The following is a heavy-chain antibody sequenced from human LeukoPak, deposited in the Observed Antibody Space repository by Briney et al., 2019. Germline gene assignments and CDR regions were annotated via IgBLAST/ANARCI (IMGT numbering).Heavy chain of an antibody. J-gene: IGHJ5*02. CDR1: GFTFNNYA. D-gene: IGHD3-22*01. CDR3: AKMFHTDGYYLGEHLFDA. V-gene: IGHV3-23*01. Sequence: GGSLRLSCAASGFTFNNYAMSWVRQAPGKGPEWLSAISGSGGSTTDADSVKGRFTTSRDNSKSTLYLQMNGLRAEDTAIYYCAKMFHTDGYYLGEHLFDAWGQGTLVTVSS. CDR2: ISGSGGST.